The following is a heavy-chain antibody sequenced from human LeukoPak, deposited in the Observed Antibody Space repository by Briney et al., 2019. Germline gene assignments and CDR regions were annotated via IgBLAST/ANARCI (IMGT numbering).Heavy chain of an antibody. CDR3: ARAGYYRFDY. Sequence: GGSLRLSCAASGFTFSSYWMHWVRQAPGKGLVWVSRINSDGSTINYADSVQGRFTISRDNAKSTLYLQMNSLGAEDTAVYYCARAGYYRFDYWGQGTQVTVSS. D-gene: IGHD4-11*01. J-gene: IGHJ4*02. CDR1: GFTFSSYW. CDR2: INSDGSTI. V-gene: IGHV3-74*01.